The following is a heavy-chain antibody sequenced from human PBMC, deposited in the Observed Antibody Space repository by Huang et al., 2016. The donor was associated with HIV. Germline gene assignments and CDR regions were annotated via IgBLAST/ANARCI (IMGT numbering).Heavy chain of an antibody. V-gene: IGHV3-23*01. CDR2: SSGGDGNT. J-gene: IGHJ4*02. Sequence: EVQLLESGGDLVQPGGSLRLSCAASGFTFSIYAMTWVRQAPGKVLEWVSTSSGGDGNTYYADSVKGRFTISRDNSKNTLYLQIHSLGAEDTAIYYCAKGRTTVAKAFDYWGQGTLVTVSS. CDR3: AKGRTTVAKAFDY. CDR1: GFTFSIYA. D-gene: IGHD4-17*01.